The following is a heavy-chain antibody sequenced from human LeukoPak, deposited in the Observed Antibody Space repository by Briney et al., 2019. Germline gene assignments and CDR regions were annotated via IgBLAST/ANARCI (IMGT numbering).Heavy chain of an antibody. CDR1: GFTFSSYE. V-gene: IGHV3-21*01. D-gene: IGHD6-13*01. CDR3: ARSNGYSSSWYYFDY. J-gene: IGHJ4*02. CDR2: ISSSSSYI. Sequence: PGGSLRLSCAASGFTFSSYEMNWVRQAPGKGLEWVSSISSSSSYIYYADSVKGRFTISRDNAKNSLYLQMNSLRAEDTAVYYCARSNGYSSSWYYFDYWGQGTLVTVSS.